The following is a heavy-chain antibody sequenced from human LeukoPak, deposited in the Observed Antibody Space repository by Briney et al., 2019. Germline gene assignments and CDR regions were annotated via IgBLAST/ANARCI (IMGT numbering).Heavy chain of an antibody. CDR2: IGIDSGNT. J-gene: IGHJ4*02. CDR3: ARDYKYAFDN. Sequence: GGSLRLSCAASGFTFSDYSMNWVRQAPGKGLEWISYIGIDSGNTNYADSVKGRFTISGDKAKNSLYLQMNSLRVEDTAVYYCARDYKYAFDNWGEGTLVTVSS. V-gene: IGHV3-48*01. D-gene: IGHD5-24*01. CDR1: GFTFSDYS.